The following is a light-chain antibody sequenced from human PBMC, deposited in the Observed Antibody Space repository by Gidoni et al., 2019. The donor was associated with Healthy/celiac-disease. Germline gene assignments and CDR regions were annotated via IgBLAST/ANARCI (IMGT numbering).Light chain of an antibody. CDR3: QQRSNWPLT. V-gene: IGKV3-11*01. CDR2: DAS. CDR1: QSVSSY. J-gene: IGKJ4*01. Sequence: EIVLTQSSATLSLSPGERPTLFCRASQSVSSYLDWYQQKPGQAPRLLIDDASNRATGIPARFSGSGSGTDFTLTISSLEPEDFADYYCQQRSNWPLTFXGXTKVEIK.